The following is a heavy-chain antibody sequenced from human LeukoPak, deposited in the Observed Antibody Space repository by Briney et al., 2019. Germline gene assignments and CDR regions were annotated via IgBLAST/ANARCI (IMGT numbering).Heavy chain of an antibody. J-gene: IGHJ4*02. CDR1: GFTFSSYS. V-gene: IGHV3-48*02. D-gene: IGHD3-16*01. CDR2: ISSSSSTI. CDR3: ASSPWGTRDY. Sequence: PGGSLRLSCAASGFTFSSYSMNWARQAPGKGLEWVSYISSSSSTIYYADSVKGRFTISRDNAKNSLYLQMNSLRDEDTAVYYCASSPWGTRDYWGQGTLVTVSS.